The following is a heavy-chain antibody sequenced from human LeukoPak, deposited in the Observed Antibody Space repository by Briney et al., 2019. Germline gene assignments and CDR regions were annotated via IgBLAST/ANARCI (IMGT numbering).Heavy chain of an antibody. CDR2: IWYDGSNK. J-gene: IGHJ4*02. V-gene: IGHV3-33*01. CDR3: ARGGRLRYFDLPYFDY. D-gene: IGHD3-9*01. Sequence: PGGSLRLSCAASGFTFSSYGMHWVRQAPGKGLEWVAVIWYDGSNKYYADSVKGRFTISRDNSKNTLYLQMNSLRAEDTAVYYCARGGRLRYFDLPYFDYWGQGTLVTVSS. CDR1: GFTFSSYG.